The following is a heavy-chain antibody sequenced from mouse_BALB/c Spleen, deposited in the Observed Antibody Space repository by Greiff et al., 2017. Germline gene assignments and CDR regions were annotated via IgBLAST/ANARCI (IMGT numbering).Heavy chain of an antibody. CDR3: TRDYYGSSLYYAMDY. D-gene: IGHD1-1*01. J-gene: IGHJ4*01. V-gene: IGHV5-6-4*01. CDR2: ISSGGSYT. CDR1: GFTFSSYT. Sequence: DVMLVESGGGLVKPGGSLKLSCAASGFTFSSYTMSWVRQTPEKRLEWVATISSGGSYTYYPDSVKGRFTISRDNAKNTLYLQMSSLKSEDTAMYYCTRDYYGSSLYYAMDYWGQGTSVTVSS.